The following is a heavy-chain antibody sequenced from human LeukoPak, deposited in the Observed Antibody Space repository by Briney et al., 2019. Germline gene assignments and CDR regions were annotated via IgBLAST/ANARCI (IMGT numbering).Heavy chain of an antibody. CDR2: IVSSSSTI. V-gene: IGHV3-48*01. J-gene: IGHJ4*02. CDR1: GFTVSSNY. D-gene: IGHD1-26*01. Sequence: GGSLRLSCAASGFTVSSNYMSWVRQAPGKGLEWVSYIVSSSSTIYYADSVKGRFTISRDNAKNSLYLQMNSLRAEDTAVYYCARRRDLYSGSYYPFDYWGQGTLVTVSS. CDR3: ARRRDLYSGSYYPFDY.